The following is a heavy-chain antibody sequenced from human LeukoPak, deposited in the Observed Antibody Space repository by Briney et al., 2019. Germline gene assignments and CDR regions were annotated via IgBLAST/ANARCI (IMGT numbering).Heavy chain of an antibody. J-gene: IGHJ4*02. D-gene: IGHD2-15*01. CDR3: AKGRAGYCSGGSCYSASDY. CDR1: GFTVSSNY. V-gene: IGHV3-53*01. Sequence: PGGSLRLSCAASGFTVSSNYMSWVRQAPGKGLEWVSVIYSGGSTYYADSVKGRFTISRDNSKNTLYLQMNSLRAEDTAVYYCAKGRAGYCSGGSCYSASDYWGQGTLVTVSS. CDR2: IYSGGST.